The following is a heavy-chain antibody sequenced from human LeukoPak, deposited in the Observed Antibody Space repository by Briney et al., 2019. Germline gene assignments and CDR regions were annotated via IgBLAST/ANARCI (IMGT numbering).Heavy chain of an antibody. D-gene: IGHD1-26*01. CDR1: GFTFSAYS. CDR3: ARDSGSYSC. J-gene: IGHJ4*02. CDR2: ISSSSSYI. Sequence: GRSLRLSCAASGFTFSAYSMNWVRQAPGKGLEWVSSISSSSSYINYADSVRGRFTISRDNAKNSLYLQMNSLRAEDMAVYYCARDSGSYSCWGQGTLVTVSS. V-gene: IGHV3-21*01.